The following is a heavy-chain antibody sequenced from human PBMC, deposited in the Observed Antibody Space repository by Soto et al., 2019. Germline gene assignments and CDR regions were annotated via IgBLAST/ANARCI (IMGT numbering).Heavy chain of an antibody. V-gene: IGHV4-30-2*01. J-gene: IGHJ6*02. CDR2: IYHSGST. CDR1: GGSISSGGYS. D-gene: IGHD3-10*01. Sequence: PSETLSLTCAVSGGSISSGGYSWSWIRQPPGKGLEWIGYIYHSGSTYYNPSLKSRVTVSVDTSKNQFSLKLTSVTAADTAVYYCASLYYFGSGSYYRSAGYYYGMDVWGQGTTVTVSS. CDR3: ASLYYFGSGSYYRSAGYYYGMDV.